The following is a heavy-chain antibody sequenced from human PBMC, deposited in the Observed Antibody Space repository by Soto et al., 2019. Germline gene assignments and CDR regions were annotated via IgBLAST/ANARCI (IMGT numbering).Heavy chain of an antibody. V-gene: IGHV3-15*07. CDR2: IKSKTDGGTT. J-gene: IGHJ6*02. Sequence: PGGSLRLSCAASGVTFSNAWVNWVRQAPGKGLEWVGRIKSKTDGGTTDYAAPVKGRFTISRDDSKNTLYLQMNSLKTEDTAVYYCTTRYIVVGPAPDYYYGMDVWGQGTTVTVSS. CDR3: TTRYIVVGPAPDYYYGMDV. CDR1: GVTFSNAW. D-gene: IGHD2-2*01.